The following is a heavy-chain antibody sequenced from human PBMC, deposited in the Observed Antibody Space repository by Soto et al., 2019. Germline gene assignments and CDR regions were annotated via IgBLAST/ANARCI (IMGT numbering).Heavy chain of an antibody. J-gene: IGHJ4*01. D-gene: IGHD6-19*01. CDR1: GGSFSGYY. CDR2: INHSGST. V-gene: IGHV4-34*01. Sequence: SETLSLTCAVYGGSFSGYYWSWIRQPPGKGLEWLGEINHSGSTNYNPSLKSRVTISVDTSKNQFSLKLSSVTAADTALYYCARDPVAVTGSFVDWWGQGTLVTVSS. CDR3: ARDPVAVTGSFVDW.